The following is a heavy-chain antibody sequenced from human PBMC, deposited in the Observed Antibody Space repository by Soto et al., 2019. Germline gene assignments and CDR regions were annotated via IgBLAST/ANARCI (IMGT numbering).Heavy chain of an antibody. CDR2: ISGDGINT. CDR1: GFNFGFFG. D-gene: IGHD3-10*01. V-gene: IGHV3-30*03. CDR3: ARGNLSFDFDS. Sequence: QIQLVESGGDVVQPGRSLRLSCAASGFNFGFFGMHWVRQAPGKGLEWVAFISGDGINTHYADSVRGRFTLSRDYSKKTMYLQMDTLREYDTALYYCARGNLSFDFDSWGQGTLVNVSS. J-gene: IGHJ4*02.